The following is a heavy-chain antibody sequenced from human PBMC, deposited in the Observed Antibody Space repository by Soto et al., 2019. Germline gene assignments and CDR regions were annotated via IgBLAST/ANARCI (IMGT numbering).Heavy chain of an antibody. Sequence: GASVKVSCKASGYTFTSYYMHWVRQAPGQGLEWMGIINPSGGSTSYAQKFQGRVTMTRDTSTSTVYMELSSLRSEDTAVYYCARSPMYNWNYGDYYYYGMDVWGQGTTVSVSS. V-gene: IGHV1-46*01. CDR1: GYTFTSYY. D-gene: IGHD1-7*01. J-gene: IGHJ6*02. CDR3: ARSPMYNWNYGDYYYYGMDV. CDR2: INPSGGST.